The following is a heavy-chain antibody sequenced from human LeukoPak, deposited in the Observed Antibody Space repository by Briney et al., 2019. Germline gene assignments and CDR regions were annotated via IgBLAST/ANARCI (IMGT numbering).Heavy chain of an antibody. V-gene: IGHV3-23*01. CDR1: GFTFSNYA. CDR2: INSSGGST. CDR3: ANNWAIDY. Sequence: GGSLRLSCAASGFTFSNYAMNWVRQAPGKGLEWVSTINSSGGSTYYADSVKGRFTISRDNSKNTLYLQMNSLRAEDTAVYYCANNWAIDYWGQGTLVTVSS. D-gene: IGHD1-1*01. J-gene: IGHJ4*02.